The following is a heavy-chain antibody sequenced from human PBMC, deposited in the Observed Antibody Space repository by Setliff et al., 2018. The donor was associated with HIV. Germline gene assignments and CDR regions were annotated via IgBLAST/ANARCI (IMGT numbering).Heavy chain of an antibody. V-gene: IGHV4-4*09. CDR2: IYSSGST. CDR3: ARTRSGTYYGEMNWFDP. D-gene: IGHD3-10*01. CDR1: NGSISGYY. Sequence: PSETLSLTCTVSNGSISGYYWSWIRQSPGKGLEWIGYIYSSGSTNYQPSLKSRVTISVDTSKNRFSLTLRSVTAADTAVYYCARTRSGTYYGEMNWFDPWGQGILVTVSS. J-gene: IGHJ5*02.